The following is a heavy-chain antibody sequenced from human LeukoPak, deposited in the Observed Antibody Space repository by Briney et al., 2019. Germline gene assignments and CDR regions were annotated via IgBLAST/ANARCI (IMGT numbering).Heavy chain of an antibody. J-gene: IGHJ3*02. CDR3: ARGGPGYCSSTSCYKYAFDI. V-gene: IGHV4-4*07. CDR1: GGSISSYY. CDR2: IYTSGST. Sequence: KSSETLSLTCTVSGGSISSYYWSWIRQPAGKGLEWIGRIYTSGSTNYNPSLKSRVTMSVDTSKNQFSLKLSSVTAADTAVYYCARGGPGYCSSTSCYKYAFDIWGQGTMVTVSS. D-gene: IGHD2-2*02.